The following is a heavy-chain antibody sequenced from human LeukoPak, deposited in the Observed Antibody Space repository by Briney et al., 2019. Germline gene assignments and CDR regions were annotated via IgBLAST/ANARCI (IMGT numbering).Heavy chain of an antibody. D-gene: IGHD3-9*01. V-gene: IGHV4-61*08. CDR3: ARGNFDWLYYLDY. CDR2: IYYSGSS. Sequence: SETLSLTCTVSGGSISSGGYYWSWIRQHPGKGLEWIGYIYYSGSSNYNPSLKSRVTISVDTSKNQFSLKLSSVTAADTAVYYCARGNFDWLYYLDYWGQGTLVTVSS. CDR1: GGSISSGGYY. J-gene: IGHJ4*02.